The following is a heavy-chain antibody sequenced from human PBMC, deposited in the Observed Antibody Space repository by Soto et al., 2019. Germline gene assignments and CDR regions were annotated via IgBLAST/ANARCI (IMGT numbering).Heavy chain of an antibody. CDR1: GGSISSGDYY. Sequence: SETLSLTCTVSGGSISSGDYYWSWVRQPPGKGLEWIGEIYHSGSTNYNPSLKSRVTISVDKSKNQFSLKLSSVTAADTAVYYCARRVYGNWFDPWGQGTLVTVSS. J-gene: IGHJ5*02. V-gene: IGHV4-4*02. CDR2: IYHSGST. CDR3: ARRVYGNWFDP. D-gene: IGHD2-8*01.